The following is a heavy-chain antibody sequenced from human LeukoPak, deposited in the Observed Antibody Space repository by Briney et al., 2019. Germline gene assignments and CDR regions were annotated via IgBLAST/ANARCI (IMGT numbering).Heavy chain of an antibody. CDR2: INAGNGNT. Sequence: GASVKVSCKASGYTFTSYAMHWVRQAPGQRLKWMGWINAGNGNTKYSQKFQGRVTITRDTSASTAYMELSSLRSEDTAVYYCARGGSLYDSSGYRTDYWGQGTLVTVSS. D-gene: IGHD3-22*01. V-gene: IGHV1-3*01. CDR3: ARGGSLYDSSGYRTDY. CDR1: GYTFTSYA. J-gene: IGHJ4*02.